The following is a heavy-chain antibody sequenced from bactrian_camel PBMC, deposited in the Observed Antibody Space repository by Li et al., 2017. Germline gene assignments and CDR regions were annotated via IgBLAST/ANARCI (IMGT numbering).Heavy chain of an antibody. CDR2: ISIGGGST. Sequence: VQLVESGGDLVQPGGSLRLSCAASGFTFSSYDMSWVRQAPGMGLEWVSRISIGGGSTYYADSVKGRFTISGDNTKNTVYLQMNSLKSEDTALYYCATGTGAQWGQGTQVTVSS. CDR1: GFTFSSYD. V-gene: IGHV3S40*01. D-gene: IGHD5*01. CDR3: ATGTGAQ. J-gene: IGHJ4*01.